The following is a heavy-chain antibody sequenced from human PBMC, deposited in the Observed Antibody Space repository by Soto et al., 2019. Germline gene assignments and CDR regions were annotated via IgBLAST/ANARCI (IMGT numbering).Heavy chain of an antibody. V-gene: IGHV3-23*01. J-gene: IGHJ4*02. CDR3: ARARGSSDYDFDY. CDR2: ISYSGVST. Sequence: GGSLRLSCAASGFTFSSYAMTWVRQAPGKWLEWVSAISYSGVSTYYADSVKGRFTISRDSSENTLSLQMNSLRVDDTAVYYCARARGSSDYDFDYWGKGSMVTVSS. D-gene: IGHD5-12*01. CDR1: GFTFSSYA.